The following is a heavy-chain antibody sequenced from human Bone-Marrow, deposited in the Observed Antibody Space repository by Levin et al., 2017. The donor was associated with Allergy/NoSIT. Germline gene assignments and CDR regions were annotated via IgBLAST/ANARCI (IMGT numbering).Heavy chain of an antibody. J-gene: IGHJ5*02. V-gene: IGHV1-8*01. Sequence: ASVKVSCKASGYTFTSYDINWVRQATGQGLEWMGWMNPNSGNTGYAQKFQGRVTMTRNTSISTAYMELSSLRSEDTAVYYCVVGGYSYAGGGFDPWGQGTLVTVSS. CDR1: GYTFTSYD. CDR3: VVGGYSYAGGGFDP. CDR2: MNPNSGNT. D-gene: IGHD5-18*01.